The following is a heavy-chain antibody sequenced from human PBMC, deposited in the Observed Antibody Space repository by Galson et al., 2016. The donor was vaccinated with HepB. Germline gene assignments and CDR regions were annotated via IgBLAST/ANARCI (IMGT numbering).Heavy chain of an antibody. J-gene: IGHJ6*03. D-gene: IGHD3-10*01. V-gene: IGHV4-31*03. CDR2: ISYSGST. CDR1: NGSISGGIYY. CDR3: ARAPFSLYASGSYYRDYYFLDV. Sequence: TLSITCTVSNGSISGGIYYWSWIRQDTGKGLEWIGYISYSGSTYYNPSLKSRVLISIDTSKNHFSLKLSSVTAADTAVYYCARAPFSLYASGSYYRDYYFLDVWGKGTTVTVSS.